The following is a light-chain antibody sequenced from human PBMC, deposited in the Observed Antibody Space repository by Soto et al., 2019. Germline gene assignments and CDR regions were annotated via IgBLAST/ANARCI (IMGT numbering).Light chain of an antibody. CDR2: EVS. Sequence: QSALTQPASVSGSPGQSITISCTGTSSDVGSYNLVSWYQQHPGKAPKLMIYEVSKRPSGVSNRFSGSKSGNTASLTISGLQAEDVADYYCCSYAITSRVFGGGTKLTVL. J-gene: IGLJ3*02. CDR3: CSYAITSRV. V-gene: IGLV2-23*02. CDR1: SSDVGSYNL.